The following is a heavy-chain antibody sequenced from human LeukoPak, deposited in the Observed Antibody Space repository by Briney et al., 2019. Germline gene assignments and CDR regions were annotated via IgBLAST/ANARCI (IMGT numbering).Heavy chain of an antibody. CDR1: GGTFSSYA. D-gene: IGHD3-22*01. V-gene: IGHV1-69*13. Sequence: SVKVSCKASGGTFSSYAISWVRQAPGQGLEWMGGIIPIFGTANYAQKFQGRVTITADESTSTAYMELSSLRSEDTAVYYCARGSWRYYDSSGYYAPFDYWGQGALVTVSS. J-gene: IGHJ4*02. CDR3: ARGSWRYYDSSGYYAPFDY. CDR2: IIPIFGTA.